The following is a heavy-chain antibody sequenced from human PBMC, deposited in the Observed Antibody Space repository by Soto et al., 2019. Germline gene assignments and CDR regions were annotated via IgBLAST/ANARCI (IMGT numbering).Heavy chain of an antibody. V-gene: IGHV3-11*01. D-gene: IGHD3-22*01. CDR2: ISSSGSSI. Sequence: GSLRLSCAASVFTFSDYYINWFRQAPGKGLEWVSYISSSGSSIYYADSVKGRFTISRDNAKNSLYLQMNSLRAEDTAVYYCARVRTSMIQVVFDYWGQGTQVTVSS. CDR1: VFTFSDYY. CDR3: ARVRTSMIQVVFDY. J-gene: IGHJ4*02.